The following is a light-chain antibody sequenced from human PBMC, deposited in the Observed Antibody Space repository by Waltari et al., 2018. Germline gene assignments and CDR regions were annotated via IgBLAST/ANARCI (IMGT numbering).Light chain of an antibody. V-gene: IGKV1-33*01. CDR3: QHHDNLLFT. J-gene: IGKJ2*01. CDR1: KDISHY. CDR2: ESS. Sequence: DIQVTQSPSSLSASVGDRVTITCQASKDISHYLNWYQQRPGKAPKVLIYESSYLKTGVPSRFRGSGSGTHFTFAISSLQPEDIATYYCQHHDNLLFTFGQGTKLEI.